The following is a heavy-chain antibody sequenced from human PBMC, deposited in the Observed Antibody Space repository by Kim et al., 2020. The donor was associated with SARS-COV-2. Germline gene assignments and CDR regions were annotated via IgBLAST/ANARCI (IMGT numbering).Heavy chain of an antibody. CDR3: ARDAQSSGKGFDY. D-gene: IGHD6-6*01. V-gene: IGHV1-18*01. Sequence: SAQKLQGRVTMTTDTSTSTAYMELRSLRSDDTAVYYCARDAQSSGKGFDYWGQGTLVTVSS. J-gene: IGHJ4*02.